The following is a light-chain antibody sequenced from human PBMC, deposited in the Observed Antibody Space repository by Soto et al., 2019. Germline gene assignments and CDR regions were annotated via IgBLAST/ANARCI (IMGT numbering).Light chain of an antibody. CDR2: GAS. CDR1: QNVSGSY. J-gene: IGKJ1*01. CDR3: QQYGSLPKT. V-gene: IGKV3-20*01. Sequence: EIVLTQSPGTLSLSPGERVALPCRASQNVSGSYLAWYQQKPGQAPRLLIYGASNRAAGIPDRFSGSGSGTDFTLTISRLEPEDLAVFYCQQYGSLPKTFGQGTKVEIK.